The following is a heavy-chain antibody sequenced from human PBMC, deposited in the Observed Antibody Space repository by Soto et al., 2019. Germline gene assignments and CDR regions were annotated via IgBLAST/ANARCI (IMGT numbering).Heavy chain of an antibody. D-gene: IGHD1-1*01. J-gene: IGHJ5*02. V-gene: IGHV3-23*01. CDR2: ISGSGGST. Sequence: PVGSQRLSYAASGFTFSSYAMSWVRQAPGKGLEWVSAISGSGGSTYYADSVKRRFTISRDNSKNTLYLQMNSLRAEDTAVYYCAKDDWNEYNWFDPWGQGTLVTVSS. CDR3: AKDDWNEYNWFDP. CDR1: GFTFSSYA.